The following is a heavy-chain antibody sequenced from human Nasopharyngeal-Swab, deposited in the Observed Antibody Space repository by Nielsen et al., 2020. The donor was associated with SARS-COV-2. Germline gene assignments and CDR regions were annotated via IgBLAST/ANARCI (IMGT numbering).Heavy chain of an antibody. CDR2: ITGNGERT. Sequence: GGSLRLSCAASGFMFSDYAMSWVRQAPGKGLEWVSGITGNGERTFSVDSEKGRFTISRDNSKNMLFLQMNSLRAEDTAVYYCARRDYSDVSGYAPLSDYWGQGTLVTVSS. CDR1: GFMFSDYA. J-gene: IGHJ4*02. D-gene: IGHD3-22*01. V-gene: IGHV3-23*01. CDR3: ARRDYSDVSGYAPLSDY.